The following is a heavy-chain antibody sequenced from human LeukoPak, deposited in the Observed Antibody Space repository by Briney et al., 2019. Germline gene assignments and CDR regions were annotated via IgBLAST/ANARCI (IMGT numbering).Heavy chain of an antibody. Sequence: PGGSLRLSCAASGINFSNAWLSWVRQAPGKGLEWVGRTKSKKDGEITDYTAPVKGRFTISRDDSKDTLYLQMNSLKTEDTAVYYCSTGGGVLRFLGGQGTLVTVSS. J-gene: IGHJ4*02. V-gene: IGHV3-15*01. CDR3: STGGGVLRFL. D-gene: IGHD3-3*01. CDR1: GINFSNAW. CDR2: TKSKKDGEIT.